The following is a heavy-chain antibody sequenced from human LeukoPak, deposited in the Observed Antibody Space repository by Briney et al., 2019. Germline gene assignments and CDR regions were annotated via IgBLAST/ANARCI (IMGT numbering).Heavy chain of an antibody. CDR3: ARAVDILTGYEWYFDY. J-gene: IGHJ4*02. CDR1: GYTFTSYY. CDR2: INPSGGST. D-gene: IGHD3-9*01. Sequence: ASVKVSCKASGYTFTSYYMHWVRQAPGQGLEWIGIINPSGGSTSYAQKFQGRVTMTRDTSTSTVYMELSSLRSEDTAVYYCARAVDILTGYEWYFDYWGQGTLVTVSS. V-gene: IGHV1-46*01.